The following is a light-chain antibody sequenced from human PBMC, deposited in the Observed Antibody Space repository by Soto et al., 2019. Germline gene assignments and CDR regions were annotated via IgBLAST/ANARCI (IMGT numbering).Light chain of an antibody. CDR1: QSISSY. V-gene: IGKV1-39*01. CDR2: AAS. CDR3: QQSYSTWT. J-gene: IGKJ1*01. Sequence: DIQMTQPPSSLSASVGDRVTITCRASQSISSYLNWYQQKPGKAPKLLIYAASSLQSGVPSRFSGGGSGTDFTLTISSLQPEDFATYYCQQSYSTWTFGQGTKVDIK.